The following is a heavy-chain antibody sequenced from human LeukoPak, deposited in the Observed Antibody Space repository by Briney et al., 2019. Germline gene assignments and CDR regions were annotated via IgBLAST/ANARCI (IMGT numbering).Heavy chain of an antibody. J-gene: IGHJ4*02. CDR2: IIPIFGTA. Sequence: AASVKVSCKASGGTFSSYAISWVRQAPGQGVEWMGGIIPIFGTANYAQKFQGRVTITADKSTSTAYMELSSLRSEDTAVYYCARGRGYSYGYLDYWGQGTLVTVSS. V-gene: IGHV1-69*06. D-gene: IGHD5-18*01. CDR1: GGTFSSYA. CDR3: ARGRGYSYGYLDY.